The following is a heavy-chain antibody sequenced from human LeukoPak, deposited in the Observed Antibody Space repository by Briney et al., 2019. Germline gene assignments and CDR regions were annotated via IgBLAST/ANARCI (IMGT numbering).Heavy chain of an antibody. Sequence: GGSLRLSCAASGFTFSSYAMSWVRQAPGKGPEWVSGISSSGGTTYYSDSVRGRFTISRDISKNTLYLQMNSLRAEDTAVYYCAKPRGTVVVAAHYYYYAMDVWGQGTTVTVSS. CDR1: GFTFSSYA. CDR3: AKPRGTVVVAAHYYYYAMDV. V-gene: IGHV3-23*01. J-gene: IGHJ6*02. D-gene: IGHD2-15*01. CDR2: ISSSGGTT.